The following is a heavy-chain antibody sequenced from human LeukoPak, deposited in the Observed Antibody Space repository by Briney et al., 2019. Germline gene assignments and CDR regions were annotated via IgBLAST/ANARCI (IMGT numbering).Heavy chain of an antibody. Sequence: SVKVSCKASGGTFSSYAISWVRQAPGQGLEWMGGIIPIFGTANYAQKFQGRVTMTRDTSTSTVYMELSSLRSEDTAVYYCARDDLPTGYSSSWYLGWFDPWGQGTLVTVSS. V-gene: IGHV1-69*05. CDR2: IIPIFGTA. CDR3: ARDDLPTGYSSSWYLGWFDP. D-gene: IGHD6-13*01. J-gene: IGHJ5*02. CDR1: GGTFSSYA.